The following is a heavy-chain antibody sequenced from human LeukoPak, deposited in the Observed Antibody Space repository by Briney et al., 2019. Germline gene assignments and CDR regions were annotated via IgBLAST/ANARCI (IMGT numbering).Heavy chain of an antibody. CDR2: IKEDGSEK. J-gene: IGHJ4*02. Sequence: GGSLRLSCAASGFTFTSIAMTWVRQAPGKGLEWVANIKEDGSEKYYVDSVKGRFTISRDNAKTSLYLQMNSLRGEDTAVYHCVRNWGYFDYWGQGTLVTVSS. CDR3: VRNWGYFDY. CDR1: GFTFTSIA. D-gene: IGHD7-27*01. V-gene: IGHV3-7*05.